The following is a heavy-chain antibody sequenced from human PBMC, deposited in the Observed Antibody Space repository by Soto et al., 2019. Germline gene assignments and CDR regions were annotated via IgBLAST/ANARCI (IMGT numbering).Heavy chain of an antibody. Sequence: AGGSLRLSCAASGFTFSSYSMNWVRQAPGKGLEWVSYISSSSSTIYYADSVRGRFTISRDNAKNSLDLQMNSLRADDTAIYYCARALDFWSGYLSDWGQGTLVTVSS. J-gene: IGHJ4*02. V-gene: IGHV3-48*01. CDR2: ISSSSSTI. CDR3: ARALDFWSGYLSD. CDR1: GFTFSSYS. D-gene: IGHD3-3*01.